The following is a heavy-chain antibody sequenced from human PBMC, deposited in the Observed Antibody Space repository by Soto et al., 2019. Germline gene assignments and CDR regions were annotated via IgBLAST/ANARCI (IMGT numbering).Heavy chain of an antibody. Sequence: QLQLQESGPGLVKPSETLSLTCTVSGGSISSSSYYWGWIRQPPGKGLEWIGSIYYSGSTYYNPSPKSRVTISVDTSKNQFSLKLSSVTAADTAVYYCAREGTYYYDSSGYYHGIDYWGQGTLVTVSS. CDR1: GGSISSSSYY. V-gene: IGHV4-39*01. J-gene: IGHJ4*02. CDR2: IYYSGST. D-gene: IGHD3-22*01. CDR3: AREGTYYYDSSGYYHGIDY.